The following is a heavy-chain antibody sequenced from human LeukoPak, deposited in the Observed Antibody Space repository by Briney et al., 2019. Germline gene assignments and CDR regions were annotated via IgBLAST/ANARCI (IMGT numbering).Heavy chain of an antibody. CDR1: GFTFSSYD. J-gene: IGHJ4*02. Sequence: GGSLRLSCAASGFTFSSYDIHWVRQAPGKGLEWVAFIRYDGSNKYYADSVRGRFTISRDNSKNTLYLQMNSLRAEDTAVYFCAKGPSGYHNTGGQGTLVTVSS. D-gene: IGHD5-12*01. CDR2: IRYDGSNK. V-gene: IGHV3-30*02. CDR3: AKGPSGYHNT.